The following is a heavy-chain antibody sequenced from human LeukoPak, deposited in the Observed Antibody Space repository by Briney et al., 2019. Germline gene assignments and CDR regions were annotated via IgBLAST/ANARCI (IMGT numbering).Heavy chain of an antibody. V-gene: IGHV3-48*04. D-gene: IGHD3-10*01. CDR1: GFTFSSYS. CDR2: INSSSSTI. CDR3: ARDRMYYFGSGSYNWFDP. J-gene: IGHJ5*02. Sequence: PAGSLRLSCAASGFTFSSYSMNWVRQAPGKGLEWVSYINSSSSTIYYADFVKGRFTISRDNAKNSLYLQMNSLRAEDTAVYYCARDRMYYFGSGSYNWFDPWGQGTLVTVSS.